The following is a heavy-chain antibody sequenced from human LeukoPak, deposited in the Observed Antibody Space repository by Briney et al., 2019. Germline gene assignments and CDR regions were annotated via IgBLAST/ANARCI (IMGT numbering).Heavy chain of an antibody. D-gene: IGHD3-10*01. J-gene: IGHJ5*02. CDR1: GGSISSYY. CDR2: IYTSGGT. CDR3: ARDQTWFGELLGWFDP. Sequence: SETLSLTCTVSGGSISSYYWSWIRQPAGKGLEWIGRIYTSGGTNYNPSLKSRVTMSVDTSKNQFSLKLSSVTAADTAVYYCARDQTWFGELLGWFDPWGQGTLVTVSS. V-gene: IGHV4-4*07.